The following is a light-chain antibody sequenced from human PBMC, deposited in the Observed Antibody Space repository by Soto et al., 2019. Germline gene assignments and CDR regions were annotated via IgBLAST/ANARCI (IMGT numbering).Light chain of an antibody. Sequence: QSALTQPASVSGSPGQSITISCTGTSSDVGSYNLVSWYQQHAGKAPKLMIYEGSKRPSGVSNRFSGSKSGNTASLTISGLQAEDEADYYCRSYAGSNTFLVFGGGTKVTVL. CDR3: RSYAGSNTFLV. CDR1: SSDVGSYNL. CDR2: EGS. J-gene: IGLJ2*01. V-gene: IGLV2-23*01.